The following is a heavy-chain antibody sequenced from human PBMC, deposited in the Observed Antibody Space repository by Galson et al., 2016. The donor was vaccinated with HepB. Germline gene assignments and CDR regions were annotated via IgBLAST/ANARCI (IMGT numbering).Heavy chain of an antibody. CDR3: ARVQAARREVDY. CDR2: ISYDGSNK. J-gene: IGHJ4*02. V-gene: IGHV3-30-3*01. CDR1: GFTFSSYA. D-gene: IGHD6-6*01. Sequence: SLRLSCAASGFTFSSYAMHWVRQAPGKGLEWVAVISYDGSNKHYADSVKGRFTISRDNPKNTLYLQMNSLRAEDTAVYYCARVQAARREVDYWGQGTLVTVSS.